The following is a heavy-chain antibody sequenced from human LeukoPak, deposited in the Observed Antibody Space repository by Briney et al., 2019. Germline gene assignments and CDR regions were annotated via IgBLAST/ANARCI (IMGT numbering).Heavy chain of an antibody. V-gene: IGHV1-69*05. CDR2: IIPMFGTA. D-gene: IGHD3-10*01. CDR1: GGTFSSYE. CDR3: ARGRKVRGVITNNWCDP. J-gene: IGHJ5*02. Sequence: SVKVSCKASGGTFSSYEISWVRQAPGQGLEWMGGIIPMFGTAKYAQKFQGRVTITRNTSISTAYMELSSLRSEDTAVYYCARGRKVRGVITNNWCDPWGQGTLVTVSS.